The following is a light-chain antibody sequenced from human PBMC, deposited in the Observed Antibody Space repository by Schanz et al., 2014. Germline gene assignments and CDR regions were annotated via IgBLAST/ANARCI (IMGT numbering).Light chain of an antibody. CDR2: GAS. CDR3: QQYNYWPPRT. J-gene: IGKJ1*01. Sequence: ETLMTQSPATLSVSPGGRATLSCRASQGIGSNLAWYRQKPGQAPSLLIYGASTRATGIPARFSGGGSGTDFTLTISSLQSEDLAVYFCQQYNYWPPRTFGQGTKVEIK. CDR1: QGIGSN. V-gene: IGKV3D-15*01.